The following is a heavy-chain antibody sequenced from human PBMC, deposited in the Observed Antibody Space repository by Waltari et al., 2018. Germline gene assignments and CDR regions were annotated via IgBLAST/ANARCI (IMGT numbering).Heavy chain of an antibody. V-gene: IGHV4-39*07. CDR3: ARVTSEFRSPYFYFDL. Sequence: QLQLQESGPGLVKPSETLSLTCSVSGDSIISTYYYWGWIRQPPGKGLEWIGSIYYSGDTFYRPSLSGRVTISVDTSKNQFSLKLTSVTAADTALYYCARVTSEFRSPYFYFDLWGRGTLVTVSA. J-gene: IGHJ2*01. CDR1: GDSIISTYYY. CDR2: IYYSGDT.